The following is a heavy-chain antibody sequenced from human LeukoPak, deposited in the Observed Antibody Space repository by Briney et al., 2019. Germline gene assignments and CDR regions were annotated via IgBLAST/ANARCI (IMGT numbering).Heavy chain of an antibody. CDR3: ARITTRYFDY. D-gene: IGHD1-1*01. J-gene: IGHJ4*02. CDR2: INPNSGDT. Sequence: ASVKVSCKASGYTFTGYYMNWVRQAPGQGLEWMGWINPNSGDTSYALKFQGRVTMTRDTSISTAYMELSRLRSDDTAVYYCARITTRYFDYWGQGTLVTVSS. V-gene: IGHV1-2*02. CDR1: GYTFTGYY.